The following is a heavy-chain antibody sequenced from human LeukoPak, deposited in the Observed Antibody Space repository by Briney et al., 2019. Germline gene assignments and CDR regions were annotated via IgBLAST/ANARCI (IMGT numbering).Heavy chain of an antibody. V-gene: IGHV3-7*04. Sequence: PGGSLRLSCAASGFTFGTYWMTWIRQAPGKGLEWVANIKQDGSETHYMDSVKGRFTISRDNAKNSLFLQMNSLRAEDTAVYYCARDRDYYRADYWGQGTLVTVSS. CDR3: ARDRDYYRADY. CDR1: GFTFGTYW. D-gene: IGHD4-17*01. CDR2: IKQDGSET. J-gene: IGHJ4*02.